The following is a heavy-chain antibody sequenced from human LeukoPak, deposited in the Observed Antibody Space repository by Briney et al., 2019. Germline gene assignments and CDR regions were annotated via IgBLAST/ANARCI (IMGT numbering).Heavy chain of an antibody. CDR2: ISGSGNYI. J-gene: IGHJ6*03. Sequence: GGSLRLSWAAAEVTLSTYTMTWVRQAPGKGLEWVSSISGSGNYIYYADSLKGRFTISRDNANNLLFLQMSSLRAEDTAVYFCAGLRRAYYYYMDVWGKGTTVTVSS. CDR1: EVTLSTYT. CDR3: AGLRRAYYYYMDV. V-gene: IGHV3-21*06.